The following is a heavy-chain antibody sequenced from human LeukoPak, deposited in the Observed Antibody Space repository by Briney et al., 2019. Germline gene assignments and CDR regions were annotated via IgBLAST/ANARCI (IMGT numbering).Heavy chain of an antibody. CDR1: GFTFSTYA. CDR2: IPYDGSNK. Sequence: GGSLRLSCAASGFTFSTYAMHGVRQAPGKGLEWVAVIPYDGSNKYYADSVKGRFTISRENSKNRLYLQMNSLRAEDTAVYYCARAEGYGGELDSWGQGTLVTVSS. D-gene: IGHD4-23*01. V-gene: IGHV3-30*04. CDR3: ARAEGYGGELDS. J-gene: IGHJ4*02.